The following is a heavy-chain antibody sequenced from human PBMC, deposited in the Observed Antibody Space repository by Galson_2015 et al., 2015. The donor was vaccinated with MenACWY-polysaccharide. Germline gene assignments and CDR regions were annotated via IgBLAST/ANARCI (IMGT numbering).Heavy chain of an antibody. Sequence: SLRLSCAASGLNFRNYGMHWVRQAPGKGLEWVAFMPYDGGNKYYPDSVKGRFTISRDNSKNTLYLQMNSLRVEDTAVYYCAKMAQQTTKNDYWGQGTLVTVSS. CDR2: MPYDGGNK. D-gene: IGHD4-17*01. V-gene: IGHV3-30*02. J-gene: IGHJ4*02. CDR1: GLNFRNYG. CDR3: AKMAQQTTKNDY.